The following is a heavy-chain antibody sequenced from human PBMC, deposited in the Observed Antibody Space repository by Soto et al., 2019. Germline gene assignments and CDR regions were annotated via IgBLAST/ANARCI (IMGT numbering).Heavy chain of an antibody. CDR1: GGSFSGYY. CDR3: ARGRRGYYYYYGMDV. CDR2: INHSGST. V-gene: IGHV4-34*01. J-gene: IGHJ6*02. Sequence: SETLSLTCAVYGGSFSGYYWSWIRQPPGKGLEWIGEINHSGSTNYNPSLKSRVTISVDTSKNQFSLKLSSVTAADTAVYYCARGRRGYYYYYGMDVWGQGTTVTVSS.